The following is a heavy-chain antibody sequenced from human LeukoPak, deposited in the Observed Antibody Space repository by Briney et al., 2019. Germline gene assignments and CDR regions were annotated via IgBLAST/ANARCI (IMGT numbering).Heavy chain of an antibody. Sequence: GGSLRLSCTASGFNFNNFFMTCVRQAPGKGLEWVANIKEDGNEKYYVDSVKGRFTISRDNANNSLYLQMNSLRTEDTAVYFCARDYPPGDYWGQGTLVTVSS. CDR2: IKEDGNEK. D-gene: IGHD3-16*02. J-gene: IGHJ4*02. CDR3: ARDYPPGDY. V-gene: IGHV3-7*01. CDR1: GFNFNNFF.